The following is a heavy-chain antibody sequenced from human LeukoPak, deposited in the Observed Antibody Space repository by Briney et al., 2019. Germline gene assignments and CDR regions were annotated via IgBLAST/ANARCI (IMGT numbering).Heavy chain of an antibody. V-gene: IGHV3-7*01. CDR2: IKHDGSEK. J-gene: IGHJ4*02. CDR1: GFTFSSYW. CDR3: ARVGGSWCSDY. D-gene: IGHD4/OR15-4a*01. Sequence: GGSLRLSCAASGFTFSSYWMSWVRQAPGKGLEWVANIKHDGSEKYYIDSVKGRFTISRDNARNSLYLQMNSLRAEDTAVYYCARVGGSWCSDYWGQGTLVTVSS.